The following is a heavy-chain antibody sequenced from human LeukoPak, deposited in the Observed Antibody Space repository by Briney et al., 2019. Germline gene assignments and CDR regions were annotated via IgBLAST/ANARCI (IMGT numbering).Heavy chain of an antibody. CDR3: TTDPSLGTTVPWTSNYFDY. CDR1: GLTFGNAW. CDR2: IKSSSNGETA. Sequence: GGSLRLSCAVSGLTFGNAWMSWVRQVPGKGLEWVGRIKSSSNGETAEYAAPVRDRFTISRDDSKNTLFLHMNGLKTEDTAVYYCTTDPSLGTTVPWTSNYFDYWGQGTLVTVSS. D-gene: IGHD4-17*01. J-gene: IGHJ4*02. V-gene: IGHV3-15*01.